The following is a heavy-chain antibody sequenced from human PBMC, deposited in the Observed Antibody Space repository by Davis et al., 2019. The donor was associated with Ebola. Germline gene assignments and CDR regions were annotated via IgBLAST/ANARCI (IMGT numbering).Heavy chain of an antibody. CDR2: INSDGSST. CDR1: GFTFSNHW. V-gene: IGHV3-74*01. Sequence: GESLKISCAASGFTFSNHWMHWVRQAPGKGLVWVSRINSDGSSTSYADSVKGRFTISRDNAKNTLYLQMNSLRAEDTAVYYCARGGRIELLWFGELLENWFDPWGQGTLVTVSS. J-gene: IGHJ5*02. D-gene: IGHD3-10*01. CDR3: ARGGRIELLWFGELLENWFDP.